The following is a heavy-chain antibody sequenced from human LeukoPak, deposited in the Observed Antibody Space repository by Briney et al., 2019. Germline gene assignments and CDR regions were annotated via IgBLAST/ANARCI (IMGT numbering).Heavy chain of an antibody. J-gene: IGHJ6*02. CDR1: GYTFTGYY. V-gene: IGHV1-2*02. D-gene: IGHD2-21*02. CDR3: ARAIRDCGGDCFDYYYYGMDV. CDR2: INPNSGGT. Sequence: ASVKVSCKASGYTFTGYYMHWVRQAPGQGLEWMGWINPNSGGTNYAQKFQGRVTMTRDTSISTAYMELSRLRSDDTAVYYCARAIRDCGGDCFDYYYYGMDVWGQGTTVTVSS.